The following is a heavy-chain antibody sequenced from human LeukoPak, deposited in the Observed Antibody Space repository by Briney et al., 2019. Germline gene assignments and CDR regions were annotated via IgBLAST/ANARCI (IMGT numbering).Heavy chain of an antibody. Sequence: GGSLRLSCAASGFTFSSYSMNWVRQAPGKGLEWVSSISSCSSYIYYADSVKGRFTIPRDNAKNSLYLQMNSLRAEDTAVYYCARDGPQPGDYWGQGTLVTVSS. D-gene: IGHD2-2*01. CDR3: ARDGPQPGDY. V-gene: IGHV3-21*01. CDR1: GFTFSSYS. J-gene: IGHJ4*02. CDR2: ISSCSSYI.